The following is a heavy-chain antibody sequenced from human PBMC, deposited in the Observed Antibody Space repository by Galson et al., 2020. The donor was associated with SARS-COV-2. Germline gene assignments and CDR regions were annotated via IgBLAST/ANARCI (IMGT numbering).Heavy chain of an antibody. J-gene: IGHJ6*02. V-gene: IGHV3-30*04. CDR3: ATERTSDYGKFYYGLGV. CDR1: GFTFTWFK. D-gene: IGHD3-16*01. Sequence: GESLKISCATSGFTFTWFKMHWVRQAPGKGPEWVAAVSDDGRRQYYAHSVRGRFTVSRDNSRRTLSLQMNGLTVDDTATYYCATERTSDYGKFYYGLGVWGRGTAVTV. CDR2: VSDDGRRQ.